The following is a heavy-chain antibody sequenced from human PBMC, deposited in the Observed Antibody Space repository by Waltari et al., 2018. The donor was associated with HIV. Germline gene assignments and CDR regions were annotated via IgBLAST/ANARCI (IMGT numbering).Heavy chain of an antibody. J-gene: IGHJ6*02. CDR1: GYTFTDYY. Sequence: QVQLVQSGAEVKKPGASVKVSCKASGYTFTDYYIYWVRQAPGQGLEWMGRINLDSGVTNYAQKFQGRVIMTRDTSISTAYMELSRLRSDDTAVYYGARVVNYGDNAVYYGMDVWGQGTTVTVSS. CDR3: ARVVNYGDNAVYYGMDV. V-gene: IGHV1-2*06. D-gene: IGHD4-17*01. CDR2: INLDSGVT.